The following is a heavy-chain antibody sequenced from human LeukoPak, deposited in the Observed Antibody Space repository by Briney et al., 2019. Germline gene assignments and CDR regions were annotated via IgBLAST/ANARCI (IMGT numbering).Heavy chain of an antibody. CDR1: GFTFTSYS. J-gene: IGHJ4*02. Sequence: GGSLRLSCAASGFTFTSYSMHWVRQAPGKGLEWVSYISSSSNSIYYADSVKGRFTISRDNSKNTLYLQMNSLRAEDTAVYYCAKGGMTTVTKGDYWGQGTLVTVSS. CDR3: AKGGMTTVTKGDY. D-gene: IGHD4-11*01. V-gene: IGHV3-48*01. CDR2: ISSSSNSI.